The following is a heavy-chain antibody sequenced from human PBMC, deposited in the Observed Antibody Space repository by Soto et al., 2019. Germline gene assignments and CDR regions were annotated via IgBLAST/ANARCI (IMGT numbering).Heavy chain of an antibody. CDR3: ARAPHLDELGLEHGMDV. J-gene: IGHJ6*02. CDR2: IYHSGST. Sequence: SWSLSLTFAADGYPVSKDYRLGWFRQPPEKGLEWIGSIYHSGSTYYNPSLKSRVTISVDTSKNQFSLKLSSVTAADTAVYYCARAPHLDELGLEHGMDVWGQGTTVTVSS. D-gene: IGHD3-16*01. V-gene: IGHV4-38-2*01. CDR1: GYPVSKDYR.